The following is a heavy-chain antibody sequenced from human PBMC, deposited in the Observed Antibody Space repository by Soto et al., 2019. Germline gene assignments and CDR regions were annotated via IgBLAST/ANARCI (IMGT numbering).Heavy chain of an antibody. Sequence: QVQLQESGPGLVKPSETLSLTCTVSGGSVSSGSYYWSWIRQPPGKGLEWIGYIYYSGSTNYNPSLKSRVTISVDTSKNQFSLKLSSVTAADTAVYYCARVGWEDDSSGSFDYWGQGTLVTVS. CDR3: ARVGWEDDSSGSFDY. CDR2: IYYSGST. CDR1: GGSVSSGSYY. D-gene: IGHD3-22*01. J-gene: IGHJ4*02. V-gene: IGHV4-61*01.